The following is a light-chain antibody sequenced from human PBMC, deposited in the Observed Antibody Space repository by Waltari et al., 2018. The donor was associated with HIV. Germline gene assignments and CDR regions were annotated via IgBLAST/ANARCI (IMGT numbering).Light chain of an antibody. V-gene: IGKV3-15*01. CDR2: GAS. J-gene: IGKJ1*01. Sequence: EIVMTQSPATLSVSPGERATPPCRASQSISSNLAWYQQRPGQAPRLLISGASTRATGIPARFSGSGSGTEFTLSISSLQSEDFAVYYCQQYNNWPRTFGQGTKVEIK. CDR3: QQYNNWPRT. CDR1: QSISSN.